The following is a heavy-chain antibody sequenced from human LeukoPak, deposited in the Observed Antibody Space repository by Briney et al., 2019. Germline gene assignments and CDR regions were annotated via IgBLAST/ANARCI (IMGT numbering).Heavy chain of an antibody. CDR2: INHSGST. CDR3: ARGGHPGVVPAASVRNWFDP. Sequence: RPGGSLRLSCAASGFTFSSYAMSWIRQPPGKGLEWIGEINHSGSTNYNPSLKSRVTISVDTSKNQFSLKLSSVTAADTAVYYCARGGHPGVVPAASVRNWFDPWGQGTLVTVSS. CDR1: GFTFSSYA. J-gene: IGHJ5*02. V-gene: IGHV4-34*01. D-gene: IGHD2-2*01.